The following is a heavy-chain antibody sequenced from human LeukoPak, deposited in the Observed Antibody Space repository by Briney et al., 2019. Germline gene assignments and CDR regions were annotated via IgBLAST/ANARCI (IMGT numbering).Heavy chain of an antibody. J-gene: IGHJ5*02. V-gene: IGHV4-38-2*02. Sequence: SETLSLTCTVSGYSISSGYYWGWIRQPPGKGLEWIGSIYHSGSTYYNPSLKSRVTISVDTSKNQFSLKLSSVTAADTAVYYCARVATITMSWFDPWGQGTLVTVSS. CDR3: ARVATITMSWFDP. D-gene: IGHD5-12*01. CDR2: IYHSGST. CDR1: GYSISSGYY.